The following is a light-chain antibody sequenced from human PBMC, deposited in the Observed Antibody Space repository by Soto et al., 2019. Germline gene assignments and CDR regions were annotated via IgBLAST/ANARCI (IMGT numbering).Light chain of an antibody. V-gene: IGKV3-20*01. CDR2: GAS. Sequence: EIVLTQSPGTLSLSPGERATLSCRASQTVSSSYLAWYQQKPGQAPRLLIYGASTRATGIPGRFSGSASGTDFTLTIRRLEPEDFAVYYCQQYGPSPMYTFGQGNNLEIK. CDR3: QQYGPSPMYT. J-gene: IGKJ2*01. CDR1: QTVSSSY.